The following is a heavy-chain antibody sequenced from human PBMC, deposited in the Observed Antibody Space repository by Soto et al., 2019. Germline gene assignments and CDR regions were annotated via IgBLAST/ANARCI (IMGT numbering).Heavy chain of an antibody. Sequence: EVQLVESGGGLVKPGGSLRLSCAASGYTLSNAWVSWVRQAPGKGLEWVGRIKNKFEGATTDYAAPVKGRFTISRDDSKNMLYLQMSSLITDDTAVYYCAPDWNFDYWSQGTLVTVSS. CDR3: APDWNFDY. D-gene: IGHD3-3*01. V-gene: IGHV3-15*01. CDR1: GYTLSNAW. J-gene: IGHJ4*02. CDR2: IKNKFEGATT.